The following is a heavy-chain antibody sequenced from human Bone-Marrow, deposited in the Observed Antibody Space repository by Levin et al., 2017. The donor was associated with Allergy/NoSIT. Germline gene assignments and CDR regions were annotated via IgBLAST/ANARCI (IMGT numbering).Heavy chain of an antibody. CDR3: AGDRGYSIAFGQPQVY. Sequence: ASVKVSCKASGYTFTGYYIHWVRQAPGQGLEWMGRIKPNSGGTKYVQKFQGRVTMTRDTSTSTAYMELSRLVSDDTAVYYCAGDRGYSIAFGQPQVYWVQGTPVTVSS. CDR2: IKPNSGGT. V-gene: IGHV1-2*02. J-gene: IGHJ4*02. D-gene: IGHD5-18*01. CDR1: GYTFTGYY.